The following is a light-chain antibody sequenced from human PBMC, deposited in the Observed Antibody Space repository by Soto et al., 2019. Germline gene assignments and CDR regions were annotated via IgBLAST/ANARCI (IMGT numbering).Light chain of an antibody. CDR3: QQRTNWPLIT. V-gene: IGKV3-11*01. Sequence: EIVLTQSPATLSLSPGERATLSCRASQSVSSYLAWYQQKPGQAPRLLIYCASNRATGIPARFSGSGSGTDFTLTISSLETEDFAVYYCQQRTNWPLITFGQGTRLEIK. J-gene: IGKJ5*01. CDR1: QSVSSY. CDR2: CAS.